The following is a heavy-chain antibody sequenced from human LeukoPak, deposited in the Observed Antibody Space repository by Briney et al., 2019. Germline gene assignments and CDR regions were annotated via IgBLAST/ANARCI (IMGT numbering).Heavy chain of an antibody. CDR3: ARVAPIAARPGRLDY. D-gene: IGHD6-6*01. J-gene: IGHJ4*02. V-gene: IGHV4-30-2*01. CDR1: GGSISSGGYC. Sequence: SETLSLTCTVSGGSISSGGYCWSWIRQPPGKGLEWIGYIYHSGSTYYNPSLKSRVTISVDRSKNQFSLKLSSVTAADAAVYYCARVAPIAARPGRLDYWGQGTLVTVSS. CDR2: IYHSGST.